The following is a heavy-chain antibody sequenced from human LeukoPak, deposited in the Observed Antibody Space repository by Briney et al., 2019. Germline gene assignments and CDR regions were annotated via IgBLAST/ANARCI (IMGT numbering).Heavy chain of an antibody. Sequence: GGSLRLSCAASGFTFSSYGMHWVRQAPGKGLEWVAFIRYDGSNKYYADSVKGRFTISRDNSKNTLYLQMNSLRAEDTAVYYCARGVRSSSSLAYWGQGTLVTVSS. CDR1: GFTFSSYG. D-gene: IGHD6-13*01. V-gene: IGHV3-30*02. J-gene: IGHJ4*02. CDR3: ARGVRSSSSLAY. CDR2: IRYDGSNK.